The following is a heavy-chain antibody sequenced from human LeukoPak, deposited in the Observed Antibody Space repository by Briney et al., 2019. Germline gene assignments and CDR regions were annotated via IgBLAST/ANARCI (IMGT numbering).Heavy chain of an antibody. J-gene: IGHJ6*02. D-gene: IGHD2-15*01. CDR2: ISAYNGNT. V-gene: IGHV1-18*01. Sequence: ASVKVSCKASGGTFSSYAISWVRQAPGQGLEWMGWISAYNGNTNYAQKLQGRVTMTTDTSTSTAYTELRSLRSDDTAVYYCARDPLVVVAATYYYYYGMDVWGQGTTVTVSS. CDR3: ARDPLVVVAATYYYYYGMDV. CDR1: GGTFSSYA.